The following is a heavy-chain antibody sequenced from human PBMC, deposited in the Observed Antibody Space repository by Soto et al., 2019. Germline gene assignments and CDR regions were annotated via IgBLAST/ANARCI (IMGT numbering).Heavy chain of an antibody. Sequence: GGSLRLSCAASGFTFSSFALNWVRQAPGKGLEWVSTISASGKSTYYADSVRGRFTISRDNSGNMLFLQMNGLGADDAAVYYCAKDVAATLWGQGALVTVSS. CDR3: AKDVAATL. CDR1: GFTFSSFA. V-gene: IGHV3-23*01. CDR2: ISASGKST. J-gene: IGHJ4*02. D-gene: IGHD6-13*01.